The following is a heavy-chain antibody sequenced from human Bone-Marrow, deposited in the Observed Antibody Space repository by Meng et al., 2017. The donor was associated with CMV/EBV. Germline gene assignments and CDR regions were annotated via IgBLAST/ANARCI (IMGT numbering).Heavy chain of an antibody. D-gene: IGHD6-13*01. V-gene: IGHV3-33*06. CDR3: AKDSSRSTWYGPDDYSGMDI. CDR1: GFTFSSYG. J-gene: IGHJ6*02. CDR2: IWYDGSNE. Sequence: GESLKISCAASGFTFSSYGMHWVRQAPGKGLEWVALIWYDGSNEKYAESVKGRFAISRDYSKSTLYLQMNSLRVEDTAMYYCAKDSSRSTWYGPDDYSGMDIWGPGTTVAASS.